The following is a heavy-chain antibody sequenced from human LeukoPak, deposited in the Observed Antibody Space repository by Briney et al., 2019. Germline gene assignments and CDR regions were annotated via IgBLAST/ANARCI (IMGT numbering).Heavy chain of an antibody. D-gene: IGHD3-9*01. Sequence: GGTLRLSCAASGFTFSSHGMNWVRQSPGKGLEWVASTDTTSQYIFYPDSVKGRFTISRDNTRNSLYLQMHSLRAEDSGLYYCARSDRDSDWFIDDYWGQGTLVTVSS. V-gene: IGHV3-21*01. CDR2: TDTTSQYI. J-gene: IGHJ4*02. CDR1: GFTFSSHG. CDR3: ARSDRDSDWFIDDY.